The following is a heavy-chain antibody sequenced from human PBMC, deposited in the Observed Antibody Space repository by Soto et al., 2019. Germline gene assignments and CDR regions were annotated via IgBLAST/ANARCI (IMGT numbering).Heavy chain of an antibody. V-gene: IGHV4-59*12. CDR3: ARDRRWLPRGPNNWLDL. Sequence: TSETLSLTCIVSTGSISGYFWSWIRQPPGKGLEWIGYIYYDGNSQHNPSLKSRVTMSIDTSKNQFSLNLSSVTAADTAVYYCARDRRWLPRGPNNWLDLWGQGTQVTVSS. J-gene: IGHJ5*02. D-gene: IGHD5-12*01. CDR1: TGSISGYF. CDR2: IYYDGNS.